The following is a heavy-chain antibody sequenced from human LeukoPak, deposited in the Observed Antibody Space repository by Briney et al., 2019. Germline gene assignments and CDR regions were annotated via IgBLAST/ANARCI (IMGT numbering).Heavy chain of an antibody. D-gene: IGHD3-3*01. CDR3: ARDPGYYDFWSGYWYYFDY. Sequence: GGSLRLSCAASGFTFDDYAMNWVRQAPGKGLEWVSSISSSSSYIYYADSVKGRFTISRDNAKNSLYLQMNSLRAEDTAVYYCARDPGYYDFWSGYWYYFDYWGQGTLVTVSS. CDR2: ISSSSSYI. V-gene: IGHV3-21*01. J-gene: IGHJ4*02. CDR1: GFTFDDYA.